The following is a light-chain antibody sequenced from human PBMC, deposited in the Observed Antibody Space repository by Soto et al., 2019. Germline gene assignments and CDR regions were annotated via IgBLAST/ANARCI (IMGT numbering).Light chain of an antibody. CDR1: QSISSY. Sequence: DMQMTQSPSSLSGSVGDRVTITCRSSQSISSYLNWYQQKPGKAPKLLIYAASSLQSGVPSRFSGSGSGTDFTLTIRSLQPEDFATYYCQQRYSTTGITCGQGTQLEIK. J-gene: IGKJ5*01. CDR2: AAS. CDR3: QQRYSTTGIT. V-gene: IGKV1-39*01.